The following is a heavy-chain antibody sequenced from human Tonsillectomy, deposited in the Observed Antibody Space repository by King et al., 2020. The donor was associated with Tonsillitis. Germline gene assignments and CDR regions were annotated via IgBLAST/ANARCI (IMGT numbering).Heavy chain of an antibody. D-gene: IGHD2-15*01. CDR2: IYYSGGT. V-gene: IGHV4-30-4*01. CDR3: ARGRGGYCSGGSCGLFWFDP. Sequence: QLQESGPGLVKPSQTLSLTGTVSGGSISSGDYYWSWIRQPPGKGLEWIGYIYYSGGTYYNPSLKRLVTISVDTSKKQFSLKLSSVTAADTAVYYCARGRGGYCSGGSCGLFWFDPWGQGTLVTVSS. J-gene: IGHJ5*02. CDR1: GGSISSGDYY.